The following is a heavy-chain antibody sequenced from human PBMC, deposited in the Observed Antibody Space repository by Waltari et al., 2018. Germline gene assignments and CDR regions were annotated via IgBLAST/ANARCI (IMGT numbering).Heavy chain of an antibody. D-gene: IGHD3-3*01. J-gene: IGHJ3*02. V-gene: IGHV4-39*01. CDR2: IYYSGST. Sequence: QLQLQESGPGLVKPSETLSLTCTVSGGSISSSSYYWGWIRQPPGKGLEWIGSIYYSGSTDYNPSLKSRVTISVDTSKNQFSLKLSSVTAADTAVYYCARAPTPYDFWSGYPSPHDAFDIWGQGTMVTVSS. CDR3: ARAPTPYDFWSGYPSPHDAFDI. CDR1: GGSISSSSYY.